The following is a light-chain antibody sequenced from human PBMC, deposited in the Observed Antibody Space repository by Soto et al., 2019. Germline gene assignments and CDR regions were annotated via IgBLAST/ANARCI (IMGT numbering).Light chain of an antibody. CDR1: QSVSSN. J-gene: IGKJ1*01. CDR2: GAS. Sequence: GERATPSCRASQSVSSNLAWYQQKPGQAPRLLIYGASTRATGIPARFSGSGSGTEFTLTISSLQSEDFAVYYCQQYNNLPRAFGQGSKVDSK. V-gene: IGKV3-15*01. CDR3: QQYNNLPRA.